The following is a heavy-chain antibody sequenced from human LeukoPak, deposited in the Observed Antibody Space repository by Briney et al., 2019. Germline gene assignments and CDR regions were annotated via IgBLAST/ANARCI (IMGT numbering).Heavy chain of an antibody. V-gene: IGHV3-11*01. D-gene: IGHD3-3*01. J-gene: IGHJ3*02. CDR2: ISSSGSTI. Sequence: PGGSLRLSCAASGFTFSDYYMSWIRQAPGKGLEWGSYISSSGSTIYYADSVKGRFTISRDNAKNSLYLQMNSLRAEDTAVYYCASPRLLRFLADDAFDIWGQGTMVTVSP. CDR3: ASPRLLRFLADDAFDI. CDR1: GFTFSDYY.